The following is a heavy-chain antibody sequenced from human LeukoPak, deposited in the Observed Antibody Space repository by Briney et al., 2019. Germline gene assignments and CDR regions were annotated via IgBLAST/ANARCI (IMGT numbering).Heavy chain of an antibody. CDR2: ISGSGGST. CDR3: AKDRRMVRGVRSFDY. D-gene: IGHD3-10*01. V-gene: IGHV3-23*01. J-gene: IGHJ4*02. Sequence: PGGSLRLSCGASGFTFSSYAMSWVRQAPGKGLEWVSGISGSGGSTYYADSVKGRFTISRDNSKNTLYLQMNSLRAEDTAVYYCAKDRRMVRGVRSFDYWGQGTLVTVSS. CDR1: GFTFSSYA.